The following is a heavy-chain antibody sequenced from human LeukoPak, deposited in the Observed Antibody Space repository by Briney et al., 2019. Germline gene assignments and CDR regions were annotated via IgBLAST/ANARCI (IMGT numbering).Heavy chain of an antibody. J-gene: IGHJ6*02. CDR2: ISSSGGST. Sequence: GGSLRLSCAASGFTFSSYAMSWVRQAPGKGLEWVSAISSSGGSTYYADSVKGRFTISRDNSKNTLYLQMNSLRAEDTAVCYCATHTDVLRYFDWLLRPSYYYGMDVWGQGTTVTVSS. CDR1: GFTFSSYA. D-gene: IGHD3-9*01. CDR3: ATHTDVLRYFDWLLRPSYYYGMDV. V-gene: IGHV3-23*01.